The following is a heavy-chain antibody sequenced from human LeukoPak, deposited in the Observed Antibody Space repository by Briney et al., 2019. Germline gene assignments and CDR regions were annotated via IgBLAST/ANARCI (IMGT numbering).Heavy chain of an antibody. Sequence: TPSETLSLTCTVSGDSFSSVTDYWAWIRQPPGKGLEWIASGDYSGGTYYNPSLESRVAISADMSKNQFSLKLSSVTAADTAVYYCARGLLGGSYYVPFDYWGQGTLVTVSS. CDR3: ARGLLGGSYYVPFDY. CDR1: GDSFSSVTDY. J-gene: IGHJ4*02. CDR2: GDYSGGT. V-gene: IGHV4-39*07. D-gene: IGHD1-26*01.